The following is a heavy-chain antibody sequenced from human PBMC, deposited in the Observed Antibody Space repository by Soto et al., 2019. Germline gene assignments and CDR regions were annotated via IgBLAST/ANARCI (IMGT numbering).Heavy chain of an antibody. J-gene: IGHJ6*02. CDR3: ARMGSQRYYYYGMDV. D-gene: IGHD6-25*01. CDR2: ISSSSSYI. CDR1: GFTFSSYS. V-gene: IGHV3-21*01. Sequence: EVHLVESGGGLVKPGGSLRLSCAASGFTFSSYSMNWVRQAPGKGLEWVSSISSSSSYIYYADSVKGRFTISRDNAKNSLYLQMNSLRAEDTAVYYCARMGSQRYYYYGMDVWGQGTTVTVSS.